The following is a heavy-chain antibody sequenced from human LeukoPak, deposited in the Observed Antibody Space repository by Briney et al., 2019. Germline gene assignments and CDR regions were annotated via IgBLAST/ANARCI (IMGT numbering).Heavy chain of an antibody. V-gene: IGHV1-2*02. CDR3: ARDRDILTGYYSYYYYYMDV. Sequence: ASMKVSCKASGYTFTGYYMHWVRQAPGQGLEWMGWINPNSGGTNYAQKFQGRVTMTRDTSISTAYMELSRLRSDDTAVYYCARDRDILTGYYSYYYYYMDVWGKGTTVTVSS. CDR1: GYTFTGYY. J-gene: IGHJ6*03. D-gene: IGHD3-9*01. CDR2: INPNSGGT.